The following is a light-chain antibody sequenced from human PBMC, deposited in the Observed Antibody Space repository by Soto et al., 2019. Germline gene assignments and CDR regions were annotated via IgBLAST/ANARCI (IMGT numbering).Light chain of an antibody. CDR3: QQYSDRPRT. J-gene: IGKJ1*01. Sequence: EIVMTQSPATLSVSPGERATLSCRASQSVRSNLAWYQQKPGQAPRLLFYGASTRAAGIPARFSGSGSGTDFTLTISSLQTEDFTVYYCQQYSDRPRTFGQGTKVEIK. CDR2: GAS. V-gene: IGKV3-15*01. CDR1: QSVRSN.